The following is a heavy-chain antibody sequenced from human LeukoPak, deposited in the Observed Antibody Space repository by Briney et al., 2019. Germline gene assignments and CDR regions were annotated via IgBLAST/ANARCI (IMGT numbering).Heavy chain of an antibody. CDR3: ARAAYGGRYAFDI. CDR1: GFTFSSYA. J-gene: IGHJ3*02. Sequence: GGSLRLSCAASGFTFSSYAMHWVRQAPGKGLEYVSAISSNGGSTYYADSVKGRFTISRDNSKNTLYLQMGSLRAEDMAVYYCARAAYGGRYAFDIWGQGTMVTVSS. V-gene: IGHV3-64*02. CDR2: ISSNGGST. D-gene: IGHD3-10*01.